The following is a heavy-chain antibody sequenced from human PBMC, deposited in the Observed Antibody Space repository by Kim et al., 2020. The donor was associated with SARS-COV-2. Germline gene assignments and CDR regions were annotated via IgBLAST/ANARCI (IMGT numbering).Heavy chain of an antibody. V-gene: IGHV5-51*01. Sequence: GESLKISCKGSGYSFTSYWIGWVRQMPGKGLEWMGIIYPGDSDTRYSPSFQGQVTISADKSISTAYLQWSSLKASDTAMYYCARLDRDSSGWAHLFDYWGQGTLVTVSS. CDR1: GYSFTSYW. J-gene: IGHJ4*02. CDR3: ARLDRDSSGWAHLFDY. D-gene: IGHD6-19*01. CDR2: IYPGDSDT.